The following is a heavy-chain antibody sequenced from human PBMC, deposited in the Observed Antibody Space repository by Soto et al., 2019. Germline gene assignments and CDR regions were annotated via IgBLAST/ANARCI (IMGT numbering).Heavy chain of an antibody. Sequence: SQTLSLTCAMSVASVSSKSAAWNSIRQSPSRGLEWLGRTYYRSNRYNDYAVSVKSRITLNPDTSKNQFSLPLKSGTAQDTAVDYGQSIAFGVVNRGYYYRMAVWTQGTTVTVSS. V-gene: IGHV6-1*01. CDR2: TYYRSNRYN. J-gene: IGHJ6*02. CDR3: QSIAFGVVNRGYYYRMAV. CDR1: VASVSSKSAA. D-gene: IGHD3-3*01.